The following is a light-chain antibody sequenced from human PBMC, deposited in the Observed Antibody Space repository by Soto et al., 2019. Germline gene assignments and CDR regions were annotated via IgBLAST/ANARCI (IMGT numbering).Light chain of an antibody. V-gene: IGKV3-11*01. CDR2: DAS. Sequence: VLTQSPATLSLSPGERATLSCRASQSVSSYLAWYQQKPGQAPRLLIYDASNRATGIPARFSGSGSGTDFTLSISSVEYVDFSVYYCQHRSHWAGTFGQGTKVEIK. CDR1: QSVSSY. J-gene: IGKJ1*01. CDR3: QHRSHWAGT.